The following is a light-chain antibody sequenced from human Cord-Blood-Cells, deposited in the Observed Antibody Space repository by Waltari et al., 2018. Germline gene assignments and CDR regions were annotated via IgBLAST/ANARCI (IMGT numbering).Light chain of an antibody. CDR1: QSISSY. CDR3: QQSYSTPIT. Sequence: DIQMTQSTSSLSASVGDRVTITCRASQSISSYLNWYQQKPGKAPKLLIYAASSLQSGVPSRFSGSGSGTDFTLTISSLQPKDFATYYCQQSYSTPITFGQGTRLEIK. CDR2: AAS. J-gene: IGKJ5*01. V-gene: IGKV1-39*01.